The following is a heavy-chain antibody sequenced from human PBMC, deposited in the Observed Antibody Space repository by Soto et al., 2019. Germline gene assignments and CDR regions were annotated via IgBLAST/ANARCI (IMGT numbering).Heavy chain of an antibody. Sequence: SVKVSCKASGGTFSSYAISWVRQAPGQGLEWMGGIIPILGITNYAQKFQGRVTITADKSTSTAYMKLSSLRSEDTAVYYCAREGLLWFGELSYYGMDVWGQGTTVTVSS. CDR2: IIPILGIT. CDR3: AREGLLWFGELSYYGMDV. J-gene: IGHJ6*02. D-gene: IGHD3-10*01. CDR1: GGTFSSYA. V-gene: IGHV1-69*10.